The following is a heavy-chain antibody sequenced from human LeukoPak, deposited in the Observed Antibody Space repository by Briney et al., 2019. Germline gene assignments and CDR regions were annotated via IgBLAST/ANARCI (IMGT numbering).Heavy chain of an antibody. V-gene: IGHV1-2*02. D-gene: IGHD3-3*01. CDR3: ARDPEYYDFWSGSYGMDV. Sequence: ASVKVSCKASGYTFTGYYMHWVRQAPGQGLEWMGWINPNRGGTNYAQKFQGRVTMTRDTSISTAYMELSRLRSDDTAVYYCARDPEYYDFWSGSYGMDVWGQGTTVTVSS. CDR2: INPNRGGT. CDR1: GYTFTGYY. J-gene: IGHJ6*02.